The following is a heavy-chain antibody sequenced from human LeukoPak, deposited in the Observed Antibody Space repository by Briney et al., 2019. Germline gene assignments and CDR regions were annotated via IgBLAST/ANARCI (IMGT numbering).Heavy chain of an antibody. V-gene: IGHV3-23*01. CDR3: AGGYSDYDFFDS. CDR2: ISPSGGST. J-gene: IGHJ4*02. CDR1: GLTFSNCV. Sequence: GGSLRLSCTTSGLTFSNCVMTWVRQSPGKGLEWVSSISPSGGSTFYADSVKGRFAISRDNSKNTLYLQMSSLGAEDTAAYYCAGGYSDYDFFDSWGQGTLVTVSS. D-gene: IGHD5-12*01.